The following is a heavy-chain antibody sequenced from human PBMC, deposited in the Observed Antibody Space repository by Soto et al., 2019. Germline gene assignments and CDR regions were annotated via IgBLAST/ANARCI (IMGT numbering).Heavy chain of an antibody. CDR3: ARELYSCGGDCPYYMDY. CDR1: GYPFTDYF. CDR2: ISLYHHST. J-gene: IGHJ4*02. Sequence: ASVKVSCKTSGYPFTDYFIHRVRQAPGQGLEWMGIISLYHHSTSYAQKFQGRLTVTADTSTTTVYMDLSSLTSEDSAVYWCARELYSCGGDCPYYMDYWGQGTLVTVSS. V-gene: IGHV1-46*01. D-gene: IGHD2-21*02.